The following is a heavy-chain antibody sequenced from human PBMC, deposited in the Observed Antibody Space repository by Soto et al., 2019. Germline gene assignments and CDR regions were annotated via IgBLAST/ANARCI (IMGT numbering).Heavy chain of an antibody. CDR2: INGSSSTM. V-gene: IGHV3-48*02. Sequence: EVQLVESGGGLVQRGGSLRLSCAASGFTFGIYSMNWVRQAPGKGLEWISYINGSSSTMYYADSLKGRFIISRDNADNALYLQMISLRDADTAVYYCARGDRFICSGDRCFSDGLFLSWGQGTLGTVSS. D-gene: IGHD2-15*01. J-gene: IGHJ5*02. CDR1: GFTFGIYS. CDR3: ARGDRFICSGDRCFSDGLFLS.